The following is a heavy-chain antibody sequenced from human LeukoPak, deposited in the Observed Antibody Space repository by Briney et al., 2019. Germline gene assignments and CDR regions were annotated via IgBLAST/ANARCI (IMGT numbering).Heavy chain of an antibody. V-gene: IGHV3-30*04. D-gene: IGHD3-3*01. CDR1: GFTFSSYA. J-gene: IGHJ4*02. CDR3: AVIAIFGVPIDY. Sequence: GGSLRLSCAASGFTFSSYAMHWVRQAPGKGLEWVAVISYDGSNKYYADSVKGRFTISRDNSKSTLYLQMNSLRAEDTAVYYCAVIAIFGVPIDYWGQGTLVTVSS. CDR2: ISYDGSNK.